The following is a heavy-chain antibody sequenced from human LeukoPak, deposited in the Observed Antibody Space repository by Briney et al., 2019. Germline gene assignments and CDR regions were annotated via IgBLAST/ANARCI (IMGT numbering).Heavy chain of an antibody. CDR2: ISGSGDST. CDR1: GFTFSTYA. V-gene: IGHV3-23*01. J-gene: IGHJ4*02. D-gene: IGHD4-23*01. Sequence: PGGSLRLSCAASGFTFSTYAISWVRQAPGKGLEWVSGISGSGDSTYYADSVKGRFTISRDNSKNTLYLQMNNLRAEDTAVYYCAKSHGGNSFDYGGQGTLVTVSS. CDR3: AKSHGGNSFDY.